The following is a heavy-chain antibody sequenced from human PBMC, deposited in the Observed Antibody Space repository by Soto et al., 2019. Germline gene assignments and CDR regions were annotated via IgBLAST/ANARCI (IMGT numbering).Heavy chain of an antibody. CDR2: ISFDGNVQ. CDR3: AKERTQRVSRGVDY. D-gene: IGHD1-1*01. Sequence: QVQLVESGGGVVQPGRSLRLSCAASGFTFSTYGMQWVRQAPGKGLEWVAVISFDGNVQYYADSVKGRFTISRDNSKNTLFLQMDSLRAEDTAVYYCAKERTQRVSRGVDYWGQGTLVIVSS. CDR1: GFTFSTYG. J-gene: IGHJ4*02. V-gene: IGHV3-30*18.